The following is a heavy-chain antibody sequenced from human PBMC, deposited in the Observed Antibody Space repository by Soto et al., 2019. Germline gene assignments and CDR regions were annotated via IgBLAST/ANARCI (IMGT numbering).Heavy chain of an antibody. CDR3: AKWVFPGGWGYNWFDP. J-gene: IGHJ5*02. Sequence: PGCSNRLACAACGFTFSSYGMHWVRQATGKGLEWVAVIPYDGSNKYYADSVKGRFTISRDNSKNTLYLQMNSLRAEDTAVYYCAKWVFPGGWGYNWFDPWGQGTLVTV. V-gene: IGHV3-30*18. D-gene: IGHD6-19*01. CDR1: GFTFSSYG. CDR2: IPYDGSNK.